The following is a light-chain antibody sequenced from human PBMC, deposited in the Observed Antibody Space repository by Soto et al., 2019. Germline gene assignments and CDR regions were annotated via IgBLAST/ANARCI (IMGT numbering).Light chain of an antibody. Sequence: QPVLTQPPSVSGAPGQRVTISCTGSSSNIGAGYDVHWYQQLPGTAPKLLIYGNSNRPSGVPDRFSGSKSGTSASLAITWLQAEDEADYYCQSYDSSLSGYVVFGGGTKLTVL. V-gene: IGLV1-40*01. CDR3: QSYDSSLSGYVV. CDR2: GNS. J-gene: IGLJ2*01. CDR1: SSNIGAGYD.